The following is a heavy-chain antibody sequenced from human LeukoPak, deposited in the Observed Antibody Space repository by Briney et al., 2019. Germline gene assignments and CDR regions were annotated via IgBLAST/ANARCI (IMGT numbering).Heavy chain of an antibody. V-gene: IGHV4-39*07. CDR1: GGSIRSSYYY. J-gene: IGHJ4*02. CDR2: IYDSGST. CDR3: AREEARIAVAGFDY. Sequence: SETLSLTCTVSGGSIRSSYYYWGWIRQPPGKGLEWIGSIYDSGSTYYNPSLKSRVTISVDTSKNQFSLKLNSVTAADTAVYYCAREEARIAVAGFDYWGQGTLVTVSS. D-gene: IGHD6-19*01.